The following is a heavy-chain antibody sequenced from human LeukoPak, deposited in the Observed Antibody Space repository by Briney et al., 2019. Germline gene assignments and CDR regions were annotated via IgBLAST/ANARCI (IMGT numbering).Heavy chain of an antibody. V-gene: IGHV1-3*01. CDR1: GYTFTSYT. J-gene: IGHJ3*02. CDR3: ARPPYPYYYDSSVEWAFDI. Sequence: ASVKVSCKASGYTFTSYTMHWVRQAPGQRLEWMGWINADNHNTKYSQKFQGRVTITGDTSASTAYLELSSLRSEDSAVYYCARPPYPYYYDSSVEWAFDIWGQGTMVTVSS. D-gene: IGHD3-22*01. CDR2: INADNHNT.